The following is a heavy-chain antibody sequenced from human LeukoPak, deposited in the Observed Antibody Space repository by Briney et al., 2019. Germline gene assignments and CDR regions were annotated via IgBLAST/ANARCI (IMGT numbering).Heavy chain of an antibody. CDR1: GFTFSSYT. CDR2: ISSSSTI. D-gene: IGHD3-16*01. Sequence: PGGSLRLSCAASGFTFSSYTLNWVRQAPGKGLEWVSYISSSSTIYYADSVKGRFTISRDNAKNSLYLQMNSLRAEDTAVYYCARHDYNGGVDYWGQGTLVTLSS. V-gene: IGHV3-48*01. CDR3: ARHDYNGGVDY. J-gene: IGHJ4*02.